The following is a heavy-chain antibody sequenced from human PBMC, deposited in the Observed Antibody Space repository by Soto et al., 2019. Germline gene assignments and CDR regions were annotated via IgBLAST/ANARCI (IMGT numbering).Heavy chain of an antibody. J-gene: IGHJ4*02. CDR3: ARVLADWGASQVEY. Sequence: QVQLVQSGAEVKKPGSSVKVSCKASGGTFSSYAISWVRQAPGQGLEWMGWIIPIFATANYAQKIRGRVTITADESTSTVCMELSSLRSEDTAVYYCARVLADWGASQVEYWGRGTLVTVYS. CDR1: GGTFSSYA. CDR2: IIPIFATA. D-gene: IGHD1-26*01. V-gene: IGHV1-69*01.